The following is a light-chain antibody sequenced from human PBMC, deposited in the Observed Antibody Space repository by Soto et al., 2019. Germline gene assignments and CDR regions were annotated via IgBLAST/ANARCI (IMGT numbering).Light chain of an antibody. CDR2: EVN. Sequence: QSALTQPPSASGSPGQSVTISCTGTSSDVGGYNYVSWYQHHPGKAPKLMIYEVNKRPSGVPDRFTGSKSGNTASLTVSGLQAEDEADYYCSSYGGSNNVVFGGGTKLNVL. CDR3: SSYGGSNNVV. CDR1: SSDVGGYNY. J-gene: IGLJ2*01. V-gene: IGLV2-8*01.